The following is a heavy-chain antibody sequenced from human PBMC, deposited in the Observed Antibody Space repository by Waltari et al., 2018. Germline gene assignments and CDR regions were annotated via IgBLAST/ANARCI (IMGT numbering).Heavy chain of an antibody. J-gene: IGHJ4*02. Sequence: QLQLQESGPGLVKPSETLSLTCTVSGGSISSSSYYWGWIRPPPGKGLEWIGSRYYSGSTYYNPSLKSLFTISVDTSKNQFSLKLSSVTAADTAVYYCARHKNNRGRWLQLIGGFDYWGQGTLVTVSS. CDR3: ARHKNNRGRWLQLIGGFDY. V-gene: IGHV4-39*07. CDR1: GGSISSSSYY. D-gene: IGHD1-1*01. CDR2: RYYSGST.